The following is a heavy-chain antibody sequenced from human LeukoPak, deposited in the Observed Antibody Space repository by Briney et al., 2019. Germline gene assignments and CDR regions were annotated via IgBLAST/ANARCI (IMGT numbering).Heavy chain of an antibody. CDR3: ARDLPTVTTLDY. CDR1: GYTFTSYG. J-gene: IGHJ4*02. D-gene: IGHD4-17*01. CDR2: ISAYNGNT. V-gene: IGHV1-18*04. Sequence: ASVKVSCKASGYTFTSYGISWVRQAPGQGREWMGWISAYNGNTNYAQKRQGRVTMTTDTSTSTAYMELRSLRSDDTAVYYCARDLPTVTTLDYWGQGTLVTVSS.